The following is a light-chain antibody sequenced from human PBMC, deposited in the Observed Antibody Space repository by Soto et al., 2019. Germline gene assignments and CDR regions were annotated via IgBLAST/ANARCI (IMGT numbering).Light chain of an antibody. J-gene: IGKJ5*01. V-gene: IGKV3-20*01. CDR3: QQDGNSPIT. CDR2: GAS. Sequence: EILVTQSPIPLPQSPCARAILSCRASQGVSTCLPWFQQKPGQAPRLLIYGASSRATGIPERFSGSGFGTDFTLTISRLEPEDFAAYYCQQDGNSPITFGEGTRLEIK. CDR1: QGVSTC.